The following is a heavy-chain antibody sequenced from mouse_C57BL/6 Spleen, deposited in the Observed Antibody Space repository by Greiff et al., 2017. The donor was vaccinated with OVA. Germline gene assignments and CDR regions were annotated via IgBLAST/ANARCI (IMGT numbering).Heavy chain of an antibody. Sequence: VQLQQSGAELVKPGASVKISCKASGYAFSSYWMNWVKQRPGKGLEWIGQIYPGDGDTNYNGKFKGKATLTADKSSSTAYMQLSSLTSEDSAVYFCAKNYYGSGYFDYWGQGTTLTVSS. J-gene: IGHJ2*01. V-gene: IGHV1-80*01. D-gene: IGHD1-1*01. CDR1: GYAFSSYW. CDR2: IYPGDGDT. CDR3: AKNYYGSGYFDY.